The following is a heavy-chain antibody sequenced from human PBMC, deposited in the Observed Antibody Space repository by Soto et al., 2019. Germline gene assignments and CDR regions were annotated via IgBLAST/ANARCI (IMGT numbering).Heavy chain of an antibody. CDR3: AIAITPPYEFDP. CDR1: GYTFTSYD. CDR2: MNPNSGNT. D-gene: IGHD1-20*01. Sequence: ASVKVSCKASGYTFTSYDINWVRQATGQGLEWMGWMNPNSGNTGYAQKFQGRVTMTRNTSISTAYMELSSLRSEDTAVYYCAIAITPPYEFDPWGQGTLVTVSS. J-gene: IGHJ5*02. V-gene: IGHV1-8*01.